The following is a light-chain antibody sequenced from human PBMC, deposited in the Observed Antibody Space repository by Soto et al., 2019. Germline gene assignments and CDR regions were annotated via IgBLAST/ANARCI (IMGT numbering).Light chain of an antibody. CDR3: QSYDLSLSGWV. J-gene: IGLJ3*02. Sequence: QSVLTQPTSVSGAPGQRVTISCTGGSSNLGSNYNVHWYQQLPGTAPKLLIFGDTNRPSGVPDRFSGSKSGTSASLAITGLQPEDEADYYCQSYDLSLSGWVFGGGTKLTVL. CDR2: GDT. V-gene: IGLV1-40*01. CDR1: SSNLGSNYN.